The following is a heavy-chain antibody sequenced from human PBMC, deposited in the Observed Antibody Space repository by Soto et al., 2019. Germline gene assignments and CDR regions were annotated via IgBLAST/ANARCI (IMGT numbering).Heavy chain of an antibody. D-gene: IGHD2-21*02. J-gene: IGHJ4*02. V-gene: IGHV1-2*02. CDR1: GYTFTSYY. CDR2: INPNSGDT. CDR3: ARQLAYCGGDCFTEPVDY. Sequence: QAQLVQSGAEVKKPGASVKVSCEASGYTFTSYYMHWVRQAPGQGREWMGWINPNSGDTKDAQKFRGRVNMTRDTSITTASMEVKMLTSDDTAVDYCARQLAYCGGDCFTEPVDYWGQGTLVTVSS.